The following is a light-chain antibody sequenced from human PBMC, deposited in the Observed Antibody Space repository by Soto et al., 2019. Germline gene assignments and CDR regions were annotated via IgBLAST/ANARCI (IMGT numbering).Light chain of an antibody. CDR1: QDISTY. Sequence: DIQMTQSPSSLSASVGDRVTITCRASQDISTYLAWYQQKPGKVPKLLIFTASTLLSGVPSRFSGSGSGTDFTLTISSLQPEDVATYYCQKYNSAPRTFGQGKKVDI. CDR3: QKYNSAPRT. V-gene: IGKV1-27*01. CDR2: TAS. J-gene: IGKJ1*01.